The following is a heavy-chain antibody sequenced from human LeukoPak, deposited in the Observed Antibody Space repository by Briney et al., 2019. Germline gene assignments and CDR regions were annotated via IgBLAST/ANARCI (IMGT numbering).Heavy chain of an antibody. CDR2: MPFDGSNE. J-gene: IGHJ6*02. CDR1: GFTFRGYA. CDR3: AKEGLHYGMDV. Sequence: GGSLRLSCEVSGFTFRGYAMHWVRQAPGKGLEWVAVMPFDGSNEYYADSVKGRFTVSRDNSKNTVYLEMNSLRGDDTAVYYCAKEGLHYGMDVWGQGTTVTVSS. V-gene: IGHV3-30*18.